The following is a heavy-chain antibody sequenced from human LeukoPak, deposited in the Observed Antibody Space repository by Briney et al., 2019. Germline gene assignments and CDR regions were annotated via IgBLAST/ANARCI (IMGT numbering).Heavy chain of an antibody. Sequence: PGGSLRLSCAASGFTFSSYGMHWVRQAPGKGLEGVAVIWHDGSNKYYAASVKGRFTISRDNSKNTLYLQMNSLRAEDTAVYYCARERVTGTSYYYYYGMDVWGQGTTVTVSS. CDR1: GFTFSSYG. CDR2: IWHDGSNK. D-gene: IGHD6-19*01. CDR3: ARERVTGTSYYYYYGMDV. J-gene: IGHJ6*02. V-gene: IGHV3-33*01.